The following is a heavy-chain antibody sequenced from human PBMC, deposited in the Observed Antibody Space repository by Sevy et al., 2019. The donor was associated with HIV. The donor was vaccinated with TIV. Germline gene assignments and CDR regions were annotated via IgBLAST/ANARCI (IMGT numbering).Heavy chain of an antibody. CDR1: GFNPSPYW. J-gene: IGHJ4*02. Sequence: GGSRSLSGVASGFNPSPYWIPWVRQAPGKGLEWVPNIKQDGNEKYYVDSVKGRFTVSRDNAKNALYLQMYSLRVEDTAVYFCASNTYHYDSNTYYPVYWGQGTRVTVSS. D-gene: IGHD3-22*01. CDR3: ASNTYHYDSNTYYPVY. V-gene: IGHV3-7*01. CDR2: IKQDGNEK.